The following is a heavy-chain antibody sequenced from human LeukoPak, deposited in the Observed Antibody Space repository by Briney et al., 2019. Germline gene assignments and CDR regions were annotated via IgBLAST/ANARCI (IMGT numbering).Heavy chain of an antibody. J-gene: IGHJ1*01. CDR2: ISASGTSI. V-gene: IGHV3-48*03. Sequence: GGSLGLSCAAAGLTFSSYDMYWVRQTPGKGPEWVSYISASGTSIKYADSVKGRFTISRDNAKNLVYLQMDSLRAEDTAVYYCVPPAAGLHRTTSTEYFQRWGQGTQVIVSS. CDR3: VPPAAGLHRTTSTEYFQR. D-gene: IGHD6-13*01. CDR1: GLTFSSYD.